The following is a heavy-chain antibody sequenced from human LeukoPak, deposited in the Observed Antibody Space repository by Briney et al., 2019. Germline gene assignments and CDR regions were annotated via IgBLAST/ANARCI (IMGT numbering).Heavy chain of an antibody. CDR1: GFTFSSYG. V-gene: IGHV3-48*02. J-gene: IGHJ4*02. D-gene: IGHD6-19*01. CDR3: ARNPGWAYFDS. CDR2: VSAATGTI. Sequence: GGSLRLSCAASGFTFSSYGMSWVRRAPGRGVEWVSYVSAATGTIYYADSVKGRFTISRDTAGNSLYLQMNSLRDEDTAVYFCARNPGWAYFDSWGQGALVTVS.